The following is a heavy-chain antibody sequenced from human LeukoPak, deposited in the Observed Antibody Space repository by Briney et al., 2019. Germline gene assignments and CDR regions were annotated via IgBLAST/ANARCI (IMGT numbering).Heavy chain of an antibody. J-gene: IGHJ4*02. V-gene: IGHV3-7*01. Sequence: GGPLRLSCAASGFSFYGYWMSWVRQAPGKGLEWVANIKKDGSEKYYVNSLKARFTISRDNDKNSVYLQMNGLRDEDTAVYYCAKYNYYHFDLWGQGTLVTVSS. CDR2: IKKDGSEK. CDR1: GFSFYGYW. D-gene: IGHD5-24*01. CDR3: AKYNYYHFDL.